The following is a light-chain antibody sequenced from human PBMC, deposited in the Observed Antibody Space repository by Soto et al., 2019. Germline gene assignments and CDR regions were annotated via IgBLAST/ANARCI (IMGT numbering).Light chain of an antibody. V-gene: IGKV3-20*01. J-gene: IGKJ2*01. CDR3: QQYGSSPPYT. CDR1: QSVSSSY. Sequence: EIVLTQSPGTLSLSPGERATLSCRASQSVSSSYLAGYQQKPGQAPRLLIYGASSRATGIPDRFSGSGSGSEFTVTNSRLEPEDCAVYYCQQYGSSPPYTFVHGTKREIK. CDR2: GAS.